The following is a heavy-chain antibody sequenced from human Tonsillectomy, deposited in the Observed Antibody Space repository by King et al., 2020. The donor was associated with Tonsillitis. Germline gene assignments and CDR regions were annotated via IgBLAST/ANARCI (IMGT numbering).Heavy chain of an antibody. V-gene: IGHV3-30*01. CDR2: IAHDVNGK. CDR1: GLTVSASI. J-gene: IGHJ3*02. CDR3: AREAYSSGRCGIFDI. D-gene: IGHD6-19*01. Sequence: VQLVESGGGVVQPGGSLRLSCAASGLTVSASIIHWVRQAPGKGLEWVALIAHDVNGKNYAGTMKGRFTISGDNSQNTVYLQMNSLRAEDTAVYYCAREAYSSGRCGIFDIWGQGTKVTVSS.